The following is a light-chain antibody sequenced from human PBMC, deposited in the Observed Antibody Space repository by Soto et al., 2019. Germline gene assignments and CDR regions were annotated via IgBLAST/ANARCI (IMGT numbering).Light chain of an antibody. Sequence: EIVMTQSPATLSVSPGERATLSCRASQSVDTRLAWYQQRPGQAPRLLIYRASARAAGIPGRFSGSGSGTDFTLTISSLQSEDFAIYYCQQSSDWPRTFGQGTKVEIK. CDR2: RAS. V-gene: IGKV3-15*01. CDR3: QQSSDWPRT. J-gene: IGKJ1*01. CDR1: QSVDTR.